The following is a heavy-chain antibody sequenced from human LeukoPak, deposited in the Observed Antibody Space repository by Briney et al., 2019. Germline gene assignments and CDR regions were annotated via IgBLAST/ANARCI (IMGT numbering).Heavy chain of an antibody. CDR1: GVTFRSYG. CDR2: ISYDGSNK. Sequence: RGSLRLSCAAPGVTFRSYGIHWVREAPGKGLESVADISYDGSNKYYADSVKGRFTISRDNSKNTLYLQMDSLRGEDTAVYYCAKQEGGDDFWSGFLYWGQGTLVTVSS. CDR3: AKQEGGDDFWSGFLY. J-gene: IGHJ4*02. V-gene: IGHV3-30*18. D-gene: IGHD3-3*01.